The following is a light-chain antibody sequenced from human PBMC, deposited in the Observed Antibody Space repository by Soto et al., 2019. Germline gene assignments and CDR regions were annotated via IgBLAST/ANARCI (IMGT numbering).Light chain of an antibody. CDR1: RSDVGAYNY. Sequence: SALTQPASVSGSPGQSIAISCTGTRSDVGAYNYVSWYQQHPGKAPKLMISEATNRPSGVSDRFSGSKSGNTASLTISGLQAEDEADYYCSSFTSRFTFVFGTGSKVTVL. V-gene: IGLV2-14*01. CDR3: SSFTSRFTFV. J-gene: IGLJ1*01. CDR2: EAT.